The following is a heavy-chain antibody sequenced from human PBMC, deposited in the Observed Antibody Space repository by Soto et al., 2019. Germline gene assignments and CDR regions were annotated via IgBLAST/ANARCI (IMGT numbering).Heavy chain of an antibody. J-gene: IGHJ4*02. Sequence: QVQLVQSGPEVKKPGSSLKVSCKSYGDSFSRFAVSWVRQATGEGLEWMGGIIPVTGTAHYIDKFRGRLTITADESSSTVYMELSSLRSEDTDVYYCARLGLDLEFDHWGQGTLVTVSS. CDR2: IIPVTGTA. CDR1: GDSFSRFA. CDR3: ARLGLDLEFDH. V-gene: IGHV1-69*01.